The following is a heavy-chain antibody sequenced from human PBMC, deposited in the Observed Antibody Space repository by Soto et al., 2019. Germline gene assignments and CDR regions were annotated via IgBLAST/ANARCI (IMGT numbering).Heavy chain of an antibody. J-gene: IGHJ5*02. CDR1: GYTFTSYG. CDR3: ARVYYDILTGSYSWFDP. Sequence: GASVKVSCKASGYTFTSYGISWVRQAPGQGLEWMGWISAYNGNTNYAQKLQGRVTMTTDTSTSTAYMELRSLRSDDTAVYYCARVYYDILTGSYSWFDPWGQGTLVTVSS. V-gene: IGHV1-18*01. CDR2: ISAYNGNT. D-gene: IGHD3-9*01.